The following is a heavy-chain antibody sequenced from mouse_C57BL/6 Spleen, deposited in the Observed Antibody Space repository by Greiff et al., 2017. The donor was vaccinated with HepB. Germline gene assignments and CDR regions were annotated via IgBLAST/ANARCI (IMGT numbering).Heavy chain of an antibody. CDR1: GYTFTDYN. Sequence: EVHLVESGPELVKPGASVKIPCKASGYTFTDYNMDWVKQSHGKSLEWIGDINPNNGGTIYNQKFKGKATLTVDKSSSTAYMELRSLTSEDTAVYYCARLTYDYSWFAYWGQGTLVTVSA. CDR2: INPNNGGT. CDR3: ARLTYDYSWFAY. V-gene: IGHV1-18*01. D-gene: IGHD2-4*01. J-gene: IGHJ3*01.